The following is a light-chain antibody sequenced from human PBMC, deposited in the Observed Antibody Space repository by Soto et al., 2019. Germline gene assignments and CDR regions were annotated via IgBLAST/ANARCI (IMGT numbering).Light chain of an antibody. CDR1: QGVSSN. V-gene: IGKV3-15*01. Sequence: EIVMTHSPATLSVSPGERATLSCRASQGVSSNLAWYQQKPGQAPRLLIYGASTRATGIPARFSGSGSGTEFSLTISSLQSEDFAVSYCQQYNNWHPWTFGQGTKVDIK. J-gene: IGKJ1*01. CDR3: QQYNNWHPWT. CDR2: GAS.